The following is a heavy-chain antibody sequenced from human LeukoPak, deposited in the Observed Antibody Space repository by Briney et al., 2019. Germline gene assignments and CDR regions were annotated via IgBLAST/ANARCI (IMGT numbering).Heavy chain of an antibody. J-gene: IGHJ4*02. D-gene: IGHD1-26*01. CDR3: VKDLSGSYSFDY. V-gene: IGHV3-64D*06. CDR2: ISSNGGST. Sequence: GGSLRLSCSASGFTFSSYGIHWVRQAPGKGLEYVSAISSNGGSTYYADSVKGRFTISRDNSKNTLYLQMSSLKAEETAVYYCVKDLSGSYSFDYWGQGTLVTVSS. CDR1: GFTFSSYG.